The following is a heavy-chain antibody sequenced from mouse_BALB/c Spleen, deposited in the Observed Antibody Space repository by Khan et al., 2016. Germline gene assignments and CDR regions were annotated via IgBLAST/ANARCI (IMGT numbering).Heavy chain of an antibody. Sequence: EVQLVESGPGLVKPSQSLSLTCTVTGYSITSDYAWNWIRQFPGNKLEWMGYISYSGSTSYNPSLKSRISITRDTSKNQFFLQLNSVTTEDTATYYCARGYGKAWFAYWGQGTLVTVSA. CDR1: GYSITSDYA. CDR2: ISYSGST. V-gene: IGHV3-2*02. D-gene: IGHD2-1*01. CDR3: ARGYGKAWFAY. J-gene: IGHJ3*01.